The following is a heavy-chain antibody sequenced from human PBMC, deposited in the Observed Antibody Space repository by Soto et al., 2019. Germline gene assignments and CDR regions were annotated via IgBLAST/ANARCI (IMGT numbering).Heavy chain of an antibody. CDR1: GFTFSSYA. D-gene: IGHD6-13*01. CDR2: ISGSGGST. CDR3: AKDLWQHPCYGMDV. J-gene: IGHJ6*02. V-gene: IGHV3-23*01. Sequence: PGGSLRLSCAASGFTFSSYAMSWVRQAPGKGLEWVSAISGSGGSTYYADSVKGRFTISRDNSKNTLYLQMNSLRAEDTAVYYCAKDLWQHPCYGMDVWGQGTTVTVSS.